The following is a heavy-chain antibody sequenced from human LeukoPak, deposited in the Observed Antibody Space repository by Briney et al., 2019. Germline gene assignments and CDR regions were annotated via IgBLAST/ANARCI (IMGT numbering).Heavy chain of an antibody. CDR3: ARDTGRIAAAGTFDESEGLFDY. V-gene: IGHV1-2*02. CDR1: EYTFTGYY. Sequence: GASVKVSCKASEYTFTGYYMHWVRQAPGQGLEWMGWINPNSGGTNYAQKFQGRVTMTRDTSISTAYMELSRLRSDDTAVYYCARDTGRIAAAGTFDESEGLFDYWGQGTLVTVSS. CDR2: INPNSGGT. J-gene: IGHJ4*02. D-gene: IGHD6-13*01.